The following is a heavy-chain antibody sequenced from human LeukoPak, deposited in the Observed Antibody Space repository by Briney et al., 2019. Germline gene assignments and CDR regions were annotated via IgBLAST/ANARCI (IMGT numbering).Heavy chain of an antibody. CDR3: ARGEALRQNYGMDV. CDR2: IYFSGST. CDR1: GGSINGYY. Sequence: SETLSLTCTVSGGSINGYYWSWIRQPPGKGLEWIGYIYFSGSTDYNPSLKSRVTISVDTSKNRFFLKLTSVTAADTAVYYCARGEALRQNYGMDVWGQGTTVTVSS. J-gene: IGHJ6*02. V-gene: IGHV4-59*01.